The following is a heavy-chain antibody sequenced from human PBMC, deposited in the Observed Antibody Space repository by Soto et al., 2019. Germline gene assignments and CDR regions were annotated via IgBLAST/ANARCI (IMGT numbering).Heavy chain of an antibody. CDR3: ARGVEMAPQDYFDY. CDR1: GFTFSSYG. CDR2: IWYDGSNK. Sequence: QVQLVESGGGVVQPGRSLRLSCAASGFTFSSYGMHWVRQAPGKGLEWVAVIWYDGSNKYYADSVKGRFTISRDNSKNTLYLQMNSLRAEDTAVYYCARGVEMAPQDYFDYWGQGTLVTVSS. J-gene: IGHJ4*02. D-gene: IGHD2-15*01. V-gene: IGHV3-33*01.